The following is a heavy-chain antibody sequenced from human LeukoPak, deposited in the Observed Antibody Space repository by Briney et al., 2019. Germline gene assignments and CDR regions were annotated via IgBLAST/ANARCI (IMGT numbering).Heavy chain of an antibody. CDR1: GGTFNSYA. CDR3: ASGSLGDGYGVGDYYQYMDV. J-gene: IGHJ6*03. V-gene: IGHV1-69*05. CDR2: IMPLFGTA. D-gene: IGHD5-24*01. Sequence: SVKVSCKASGGTFNSYAISWVRQAPGQGLEWMGGIMPLFGTANYAQEFQSRVTFTTDESASTAYMEVSSLRSEDTAVYYCASGSLGDGYGVGDYYQYMDVWGKGTTVTVSS.